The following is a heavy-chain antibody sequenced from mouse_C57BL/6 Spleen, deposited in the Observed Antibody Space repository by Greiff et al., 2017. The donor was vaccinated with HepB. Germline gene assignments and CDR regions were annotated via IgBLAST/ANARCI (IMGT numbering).Heavy chain of an antibody. CDR2: INPSSGYT. Sequence: VKLMESGAELARPGASVKMSCKASGYTFTSYTMHWVKQRPGQGLEWIGYINPSSGYTKYNQKFKDKATLTADKSSSTAYMQLSSLTSEDSAVYYCARSEDYYGSSFFDYWGQGTTRTVSS. D-gene: IGHD1-1*01. CDR1: GYTFTSYT. V-gene: IGHV1-4*01. CDR3: ARSEDYYGSSFFDY. J-gene: IGHJ2*01.